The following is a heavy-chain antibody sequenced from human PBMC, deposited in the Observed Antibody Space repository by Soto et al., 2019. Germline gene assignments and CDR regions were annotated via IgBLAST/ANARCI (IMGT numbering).Heavy chain of an antibody. J-gene: IGHJ6*02. Sequence: GGCLRLSCAASGFTVSSNYMSWVRQAPGKGLEWVSAISGSGGSTYYADSVKGRFTISRDNSKNTLYLQMNSLRAEDTAVYYRAKGNGHYYYGMDVWGQGTTVTVSS. V-gene: IGHV3-23*01. CDR3: AKGNGHYYYGMDV. D-gene: IGHD2-8*01. CDR1: GFTVSSNY. CDR2: ISGSGGST.